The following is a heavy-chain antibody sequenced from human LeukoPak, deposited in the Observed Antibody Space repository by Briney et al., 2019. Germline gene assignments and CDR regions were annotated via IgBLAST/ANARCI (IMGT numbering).Heavy chain of an antibody. CDR2: ISWNSGSI. CDR3: AKGGRAGYSSSSVDY. V-gene: IGHV3-9*01. Sequence: PGGSLRLSCAASGFTFDDYAMHWVRQAPGKGLEWVSGISWNSGSIGYADSVKGRFTISRDNAKNSLYLQMNSLRAEDTALYYCAKGGRAGYSSSSVDYWGQGTLVTVSS. D-gene: IGHD6-13*01. J-gene: IGHJ4*02. CDR1: GFTFDDYA.